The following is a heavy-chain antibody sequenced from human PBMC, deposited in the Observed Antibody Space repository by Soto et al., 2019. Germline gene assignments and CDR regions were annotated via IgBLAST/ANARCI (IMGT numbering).Heavy chain of an antibody. CDR1: GGTFSSYA. Sequence: QVQLVRSGAEVKKPGSSVKVSCKASGGTFSSYAISWVRQAPGQGLEWMGGIIPISGTANYAQKFQGRVKITADESTSTAYMELSSLRSEDTAVYYCARSQGSSTSLEIYYYYYYGMDVWGQGTTVTVSS. D-gene: IGHD2-2*01. CDR2: IIPISGTA. V-gene: IGHV1-69*01. CDR3: ARSQGSSTSLEIYYYYYYGMDV. J-gene: IGHJ6*02.